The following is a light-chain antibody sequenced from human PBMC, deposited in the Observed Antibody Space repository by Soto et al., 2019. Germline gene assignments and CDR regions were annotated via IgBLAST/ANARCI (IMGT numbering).Light chain of an antibody. CDR1: QSVSGSH. V-gene: IGKV3-20*01. CDR2: GAS. Sequence: EIVLTQSPGTLSLSPGERATLSCRASQSVSGSHLAWYQQKPGQAPRLLIYGASSRATGIPDRFSGSGSGTEFTLTISSLQPDDFATYYCQQYGTYLWTFGQGTKVDIK. J-gene: IGKJ1*01. CDR3: QQYGTYLWT.